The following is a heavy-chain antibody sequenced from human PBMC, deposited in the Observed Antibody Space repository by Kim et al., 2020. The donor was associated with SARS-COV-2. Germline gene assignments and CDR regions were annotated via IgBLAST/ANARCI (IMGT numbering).Heavy chain of an antibody. Sequence: GESLKISCKGSGYSFTSYWIGWVRQMPGKGLEWMGIIYPGDSDTRYSPSFQGQVTISADKSISTAYLQWSSLKASDTAMYYCASPGIAAAGMGPDDAFDIWGQGTMVTVSS. CDR2: IYPGDSDT. V-gene: IGHV5-51*01. D-gene: IGHD6-13*01. CDR3: ASPGIAAAGMGPDDAFDI. CDR1: GYSFTSYW. J-gene: IGHJ3*02.